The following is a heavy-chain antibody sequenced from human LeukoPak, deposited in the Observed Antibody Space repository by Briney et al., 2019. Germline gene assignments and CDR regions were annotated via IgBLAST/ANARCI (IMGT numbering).Heavy chain of an antibody. V-gene: IGHV4-59*01. CDR3: ARAGRWEGRPHAFDI. D-gene: IGHD1-26*01. CDR2: IYYSGIT. CDR1: GGFISSYY. Sequence: SETLSLTCTFSGGFISSYYWNWIRQPPGKGLEWIGYIYYSGITNYNPSLKSRVTISVDTSKSQFSLKLSSVTAADTALYYCARAGRWEGRPHAFDIWGQGTMVTVSS. J-gene: IGHJ3*02.